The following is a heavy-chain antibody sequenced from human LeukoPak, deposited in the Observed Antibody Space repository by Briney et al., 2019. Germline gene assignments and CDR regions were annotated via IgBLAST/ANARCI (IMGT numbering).Heavy chain of an antibody. Sequence: GRSLRLSCAASGFTFSSYAMSWVRQAPGKGREWVSAISGSGGSTYYADSVKGRFTISRDNSKNTLYLQMNSLRAEDTAVYYCAKGEWELGDYWGQGTLVTVSS. D-gene: IGHD1-26*01. J-gene: IGHJ4*02. CDR1: GFTFSSYA. CDR3: AKGEWELGDY. CDR2: ISGSGGST. V-gene: IGHV3-23*01.